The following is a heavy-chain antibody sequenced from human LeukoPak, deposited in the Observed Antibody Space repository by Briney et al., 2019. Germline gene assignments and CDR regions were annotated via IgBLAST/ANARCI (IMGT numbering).Heavy chain of an antibody. CDR2: IYYSGST. CDR3: ARQKDYYDSIGYYLRYYYYYGMDV. Sequence: SETLSLTCTVSGGSISSSSYYWGWIRQPPGKGLEWIGSIYYSGSTYYNPSLKSRVTISVDTSKNQFSLKLSSVTAADTAVYYCARQKDYYDSIGYYLRYYYYYGMDVWGQGTTVTVSS. CDR1: GGSISSSSYY. V-gene: IGHV4-39*01. D-gene: IGHD3-22*01. J-gene: IGHJ6*02.